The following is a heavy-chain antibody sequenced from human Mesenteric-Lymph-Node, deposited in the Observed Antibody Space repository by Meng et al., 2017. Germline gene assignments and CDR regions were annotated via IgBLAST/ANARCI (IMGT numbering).Heavy chain of an antibody. Sequence: ASVKVSCKASGYTFTSYDINWVRQATGQGLEWMGWMNPNSGNTGYAQKFQGRVTITRNTSISTAYMELSSLRSEDTAVYYCARVVAVATITDAFDIWGQGTMVTVSS. D-gene: IGHD5-12*01. CDR2: MNPNSGNT. CDR3: ARVVAVATITDAFDI. CDR1: GYTFTSYD. V-gene: IGHV1-8*03. J-gene: IGHJ3*02.